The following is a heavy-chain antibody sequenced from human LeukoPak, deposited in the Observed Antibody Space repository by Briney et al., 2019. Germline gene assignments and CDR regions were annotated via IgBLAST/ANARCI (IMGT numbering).Heavy chain of an antibody. CDR2: IYTSGST. D-gene: IGHD3-3*01. Sequence: SETLSLTCTVSGNSISSGDYYWSWIRQPAGKGLEWIGRIYTSGSTNYNPSLKSRVTISVDTSKNQFSLKLSSVTAADTAVYYCAREAPDQTPLRFLEWLPNYYYYMDVWGKGTTVTVSS. V-gene: IGHV4-61*02. CDR1: GNSISSGDYY. J-gene: IGHJ6*03. CDR3: AREAPDQTPLRFLEWLPNYYYYMDV.